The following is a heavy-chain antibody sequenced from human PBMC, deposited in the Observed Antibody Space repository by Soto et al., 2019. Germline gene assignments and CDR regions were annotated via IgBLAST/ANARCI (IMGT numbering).Heavy chain of an antibody. J-gene: IGHJ6*03. Sequence: SETLSITCTVSGGSISSYYWSWLRQPPGKGLEWIGYIYYSGSTNYNPSLKSRVTISVDTSKNQFSLKLSSVTAADTAVYYCARDHSYDASWPYYYYMDVWGKGTTVTVSS. CDR1: GGSISSYY. CDR2: IYYSGST. CDR3: ARDHSYDASWPYYYYMDV. V-gene: IGHV4-59*01. D-gene: IGHD5-18*01.